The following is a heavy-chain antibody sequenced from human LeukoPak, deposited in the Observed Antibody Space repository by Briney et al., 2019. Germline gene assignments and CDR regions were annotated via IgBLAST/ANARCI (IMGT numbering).Heavy chain of an antibody. Sequence: GGSLRLSCAASEFTFSNYGMSWVRQAPGKGLEWVSTISSGGGSTYYADSVKGRFTISRDNSKNTLYLQMNSLRAEDTAVYYCATWRSRDACAIWGQGTMVTVSS. CDR3: ATWRSRDACAI. V-gene: IGHV3-23*01. CDR2: ISSGGGST. J-gene: IGHJ3*02. D-gene: IGHD3-3*01. CDR1: EFTFSNYG.